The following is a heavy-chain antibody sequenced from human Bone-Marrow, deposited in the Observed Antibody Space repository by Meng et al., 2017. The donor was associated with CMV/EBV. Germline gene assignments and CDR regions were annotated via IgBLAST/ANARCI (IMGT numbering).Heavy chain of an antibody. CDR1: GYTFIGYD. CDR3: ARESDNWNSK. Sequence: ASVKVSCKASGYTFIGYDLHWVRQAPGQGLEWMGWINPNSGGTNYAQKFQGRVTMTRDTSISTAYMELSRLRSDDTAVYYCARESDNWNSKWGQGTLVTVSS. CDR2: INPNSGGT. D-gene: IGHD1-7*01. J-gene: IGHJ4*02. V-gene: IGHV1-2*02.